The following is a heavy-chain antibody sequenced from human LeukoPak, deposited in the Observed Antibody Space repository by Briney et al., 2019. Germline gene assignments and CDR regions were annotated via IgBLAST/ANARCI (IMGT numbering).Heavy chain of an antibody. J-gene: IGHJ5*02. V-gene: IGHV4-38-2*02. Sequence: SETLSLTCAVFGYSITSGFSWGWIRQPPGKGLEWIGTISHSGSTDYKSTLESRLTISMDTSKHQFSLRLTSVTAADTAVYYCAREGAVPGIDPWGQGTLVTVSS. CDR2: ISHSGST. CDR3: AREGAVPGIDP. CDR1: GYSITSGFS. D-gene: IGHD3-16*01.